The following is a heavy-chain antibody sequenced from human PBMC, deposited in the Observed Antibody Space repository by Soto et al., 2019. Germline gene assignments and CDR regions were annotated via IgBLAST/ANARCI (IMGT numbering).Heavy chain of an antibody. Sequence: PSETLSLTCTVSGGSISSGDYSWSWIRQPPGKGLEWIGYIFYSGSSYYNPSLKSRVTMSVDTSKNQFSLKLSSVTAADTAVYYCARDQYRGGDFDSWGQGTLVTAPQ. J-gene: IGHJ4*02. CDR3: ARDQYRGGDFDS. CDR1: GGSISSGDYS. V-gene: IGHV4-30-4*01. CDR2: IFYSGSS. D-gene: IGHD3-10*01.